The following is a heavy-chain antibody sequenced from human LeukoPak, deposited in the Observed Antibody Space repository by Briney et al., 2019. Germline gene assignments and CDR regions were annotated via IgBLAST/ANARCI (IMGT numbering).Heavy chain of an antibody. CDR2: NSGGST. CDR1: GVTFSSSR. Sequence: PGGSLRLSCAASGVTFSSSRMSAVSQAPGKRLGWVSVNSGGSTDYATSVKGRFTISRDHSKNTLYLQMNSLRAEDPAVYYCARDWVYSSGWYVRDWGQGTLVTVSS. D-gene: IGHD6-19*01. J-gene: IGHJ4*02. CDR3: ARDWVYSSGWYVRD. V-gene: IGHV3-53*01.